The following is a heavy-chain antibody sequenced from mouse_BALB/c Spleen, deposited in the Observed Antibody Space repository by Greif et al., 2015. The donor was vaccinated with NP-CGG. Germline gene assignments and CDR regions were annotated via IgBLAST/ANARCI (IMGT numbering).Heavy chain of an antibody. Sequence: EVKLMESGGGLVKPGGSLKLSCAASGFTLSDYYMYWVRQTPEKRLEWVATISDGGSYTYYPDSVKGRFTISRDNTKNNLYLQMSSLKSEDTAMYYCARDYYGSSYAMDYWGQGTSVTVSS. CDR2: ISDGGSYT. D-gene: IGHD1-1*01. V-gene: IGHV5-4*02. CDR3: ARDYYGSSYAMDY. J-gene: IGHJ4*01. CDR1: GFTLSDYY.